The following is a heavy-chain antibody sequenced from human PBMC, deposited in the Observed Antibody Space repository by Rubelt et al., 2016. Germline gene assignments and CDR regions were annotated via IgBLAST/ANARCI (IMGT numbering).Heavy chain of an antibody. CDR1: GGSFSGFY. CDR2: IYHSGTTT. CDR3: ARVGRGGYTGYDRRTNDY. Sequence: QVQLQQWGAGLLKPSETLSLTCAVYGGSFSGFYWTWIRQTPGKGLEWIGEIYHSGTTTNYNPSIKSRAPISLDAPKNQLSRKRGVRTAAETAVYDGARVGRGGYTGYDRRTNDYWGQGTLVTVSS. V-gene: IGHV4-34*01. D-gene: IGHD5-12*01. J-gene: IGHJ4*02.